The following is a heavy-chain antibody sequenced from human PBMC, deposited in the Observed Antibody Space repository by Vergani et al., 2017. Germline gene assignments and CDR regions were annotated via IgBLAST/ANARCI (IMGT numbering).Heavy chain of an antibody. D-gene: IGHD3-3*01. CDR1: GFTFDDYA. CDR3: AKDIGEWDDFWGGYYTYYYYYMDV. J-gene: IGHJ6*03. Sequence: EVQLVESGGGLVQPGRSLRLSCAASGFTFDDYAMHWVRQAPGKGLEWVSGISWNSGSIGYADSVKGRFTISRDNAKNSLYLQMNSLRAEDTALYYCAKDIGEWDDFWGGYYTYYYYYMDVWGKGTTVAVSS. V-gene: IGHV3-9*01. CDR2: ISWNSGSI.